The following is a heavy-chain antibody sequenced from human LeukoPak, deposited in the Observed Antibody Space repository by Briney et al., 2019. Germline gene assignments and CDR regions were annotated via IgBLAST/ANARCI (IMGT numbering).Heavy chain of an antibody. D-gene: IGHD2-2*01. CDR3: ARTVVVPAAIYYYYYGMDV. V-gene: IGHV4-61*02. Sequence: SQTLSLTCTVSGGSISSGSYYWSWIRQPAGKGLEWIGRIYTSGSTNYNPSLKSRVTISVDTSKNQFSLKLSSVTVADTAVYYCARTVVVPAAIYYYYYGMDVWGQGTTVTVSS. CDR1: GGSISSGSYY. J-gene: IGHJ6*02. CDR2: IYTSGST.